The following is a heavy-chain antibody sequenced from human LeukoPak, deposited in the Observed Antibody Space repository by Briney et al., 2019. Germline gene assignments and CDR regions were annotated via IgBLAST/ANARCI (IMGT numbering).Heavy chain of an antibody. Sequence: GGSVTLSCASSGFTFSNAWMTWVRQAPGKGLEWVGRIKSKTDGGTTDYAAPVKGRFTISRDDSKNTLYLQMNSLKTEDTAVYYCTREAVTANGYFDYWGQGTLVTVSS. J-gene: IGHJ4*02. D-gene: IGHD2-21*02. CDR1: GFTFSNAW. CDR3: TREAVTANGYFDY. CDR2: IKSKTDGGTT. V-gene: IGHV3-15*01.